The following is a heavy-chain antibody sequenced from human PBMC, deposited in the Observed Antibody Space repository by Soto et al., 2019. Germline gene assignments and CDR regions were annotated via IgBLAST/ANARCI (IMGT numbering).Heavy chain of an antibody. J-gene: IGHJ4*02. CDR1: GYTFTSYD. D-gene: IGHD6-19*01. Sequence: GASVTVSCKASGYTFTSYDINWVRQATGQGLEWMGWMNPNSGNTGYAQKFQGRVTMTRNTPISTAYMELSSLRSEDTAVYYCARERDSSGWADYWGQGTLVTVSS. CDR2: MNPNSGNT. CDR3: ARERDSSGWADY. V-gene: IGHV1-8*01.